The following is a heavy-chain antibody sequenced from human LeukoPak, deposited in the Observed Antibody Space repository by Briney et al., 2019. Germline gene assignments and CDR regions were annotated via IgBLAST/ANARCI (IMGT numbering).Heavy chain of an antibody. J-gene: IGHJ6*02. Sequence: GGSLRLSCAASGFSFSSYRMNWVRQAPGKGLEWVSSISGSRSYIYYADSVKGRFTISRDNAKNSLYLQMNSLRAEDRAVYYCARDTSSSNPYYGMDVWGQGTTVTVSS. CDR3: ARDTSSSNPYYGMDV. CDR1: GFSFSSYR. V-gene: IGHV3-21*01. D-gene: IGHD2-2*01. CDR2: ISGSRSYI.